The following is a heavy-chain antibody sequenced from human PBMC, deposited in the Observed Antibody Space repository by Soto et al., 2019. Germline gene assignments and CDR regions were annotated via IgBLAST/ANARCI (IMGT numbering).Heavy chain of an antibody. Sequence: SEALSLTCAVSGGSISSGGYYWSWIRQPPGKGLEWIGYIYYSGSTYYNPSLKSRVTISVDTSKNQFSLKLSSVTAADTAVYYCARAGDPAPYYYYGMDVWGQGTTVTVSS. J-gene: IGHJ6*02. D-gene: IGHD4-17*01. CDR2: IYYSGST. CDR3: ARAGDPAPYYYYGMDV. CDR1: GGSISSGGYY. V-gene: IGHV4-30-4*01.